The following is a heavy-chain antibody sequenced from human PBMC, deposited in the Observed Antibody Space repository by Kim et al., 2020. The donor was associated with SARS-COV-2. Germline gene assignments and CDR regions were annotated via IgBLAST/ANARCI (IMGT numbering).Heavy chain of an antibody. CDR2: IYYSGST. CDR1: GGSISSGGYY. Sequence: SETLSLTCTVSGGSISSGGYYWSWIRQHPGKGLEWIGYIYYSGSTYYNPSLKSRVTISVDTSKNQFSLKLSSVTAADTAVYYCARVGDGYNFDYWGQGTLVTVSS. D-gene: IGHD5-12*01. V-gene: IGHV4-31*03. J-gene: IGHJ4*02. CDR3: ARVGDGYNFDY.